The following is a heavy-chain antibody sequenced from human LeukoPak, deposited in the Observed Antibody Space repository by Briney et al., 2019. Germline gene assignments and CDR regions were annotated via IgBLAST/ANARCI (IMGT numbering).Heavy chain of an antibody. CDR2: IYYSGTT. V-gene: IGHV4-39*07. CDR1: GGSITSNTNY. Sequence: SETLSLTCTVPGGSITSNTNYWGWIRQPPGKGLEWIGNIYYSGTTYYNPSLKSRVTMSVDTSKNQFSLKLSSVTAADTAVYYCARRTYYYASGSYSPPRYWGQGTLVTVSS. J-gene: IGHJ4*02. D-gene: IGHD3-10*01. CDR3: ARRTYYYASGSYSPPRY.